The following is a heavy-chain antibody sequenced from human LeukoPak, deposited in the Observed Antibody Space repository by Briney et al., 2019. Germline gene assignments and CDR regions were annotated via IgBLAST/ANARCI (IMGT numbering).Heavy chain of an antibody. V-gene: IGHV3-23*01. CDR3: AKDQGYCRSTSCFFEY. Sequence: GGSLRLSCAASGFTFSSFAMSWVRQAPGKGLEWVSAISGSGDSTYYADSVKGRFTISRDNSKNTLYLQMNSLRAEDSAIYYCAKDQGYCRSTSCFFEYWGQGTLVTVSS. CDR1: GFTFSSFA. CDR2: ISGSGDST. D-gene: IGHD2-2*01. J-gene: IGHJ4*02.